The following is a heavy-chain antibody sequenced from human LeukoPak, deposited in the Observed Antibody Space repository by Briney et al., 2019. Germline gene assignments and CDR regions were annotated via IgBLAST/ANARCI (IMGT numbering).Heavy chain of an antibody. Sequence: SVKVSCKASGGTFSSYAISWVRQAPGQGLEWMGRIIPILGIPDYAQKFQGRVTITADKSTTTAYMELSSLRSEDTAVYYCATEAIVVVTARDYWYFDLWGRGTLVTVSS. CDR2: IIPILGIP. CDR1: GGTFSSYA. V-gene: IGHV1-69*04. D-gene: IGHD2-21*02. J-gene: IGHJ2*01. CDR3: ATEAIVVVTARDYWYFDL.